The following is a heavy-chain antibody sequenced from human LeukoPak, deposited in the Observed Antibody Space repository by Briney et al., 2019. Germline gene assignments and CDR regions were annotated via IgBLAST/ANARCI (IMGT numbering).Heavy chain of an antibody. Sequence: SETLSLTCTVSGGSIRSGSYYWSSIRQPAGKGLEWIGRIYTSGSTNYNPSLKSRLTISIDTFKNQFSLKLSSVTAADTAVYYCARGGNYGDPIRSWGQGTLVTVSS. CDR3: ARGGNYGDPIRS. J-gene: IGHJ5*02. CDR1: GGSIRSGSYY. CDR2: IYTSGST. V-gene: IGHV4-61*02. D-gene: IGHD4-17*01.